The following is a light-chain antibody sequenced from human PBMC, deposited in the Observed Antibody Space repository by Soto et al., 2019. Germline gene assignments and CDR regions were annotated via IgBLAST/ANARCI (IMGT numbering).Light chain of an antibody. CDR3: AVGDDTLRGFGV. CDR2: SNN. V-gene: IGLV1-44*01. J-gene: IGLJ3*02. CDR1: SSNIGSNT. Sequence: QSVLTQPPSASGTPGQRVTISCSGSSSNIGSNTVNWYQQLPGTAPKLLIYSNNQRPSGVPDRFSGSKSGTSASLAISGPRLEDGGDYYCAVGDDTLRGFGVLGGGPQRPVL.